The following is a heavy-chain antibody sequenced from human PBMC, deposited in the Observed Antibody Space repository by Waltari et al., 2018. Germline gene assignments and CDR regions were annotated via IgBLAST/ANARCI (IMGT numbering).Heavy chain of an antibody. V-gene: IGHV4-38-2*01. CDR1: GYSLSRGYF. CDR3: ARRAAITAAGPTYYMDV. Sequence: VQLPESGPGLVKPSATLSPTCACPGYSLSRGYFWGWIRQAPGKGLEWIGNIYQSGSTHYNPSLKSRVTRSVDTSKNQFSLKLSSVTAADTAVYYCARRAAITAAGPTYYMDVWGKGTTVTVSS. CDR2: IYQSGST. D-gene: IGHD6-13*01. J-gene: IGHJ6*03.